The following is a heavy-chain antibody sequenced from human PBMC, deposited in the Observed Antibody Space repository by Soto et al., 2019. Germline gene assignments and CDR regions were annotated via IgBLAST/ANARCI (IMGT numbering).Heavy chain of an antibody. J-gene: IGHJ4*02. CDR2: INPKSGGT. CDR3: VRDGLVSGARYYFDY. CDR1: GYTFTDCY. V-gene: IGHV1-2*02. D-gene: IGHD6-19*01. Sequence: QVQLVQSGAEVKKPGPSVKVSCKASGYTFTDCYVHWVRQAPGQGLEWMGWINPKSGGTNIAQRFKGRVNMTRDMSISTVYMEMNRLKSDDTAVYYCVRDGLVSGARYYFDYWGQGTLVTVSS.